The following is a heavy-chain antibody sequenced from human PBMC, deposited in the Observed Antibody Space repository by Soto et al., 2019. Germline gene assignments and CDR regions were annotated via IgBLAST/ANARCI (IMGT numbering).Heavy chain of an antibody. Sequence: GASVKVSCKASGYTFTNYGISWVRQAPGQGLEWMGWISVYSGSTNYAQKLQDRVTMTTDTSTSTAYMELRSLTSDDTAVYYCASEGRARAVVGHSFDYWGQGTLVTVSS. D-gene: IGHD2-2*01. V-gene: IGHV1-18*01. J-gene: IGHJ4*02. CDR3: ASEGRARAVVGHSFDY. CDR2: ISVYSGST. CDR1: GYTFTNYG.